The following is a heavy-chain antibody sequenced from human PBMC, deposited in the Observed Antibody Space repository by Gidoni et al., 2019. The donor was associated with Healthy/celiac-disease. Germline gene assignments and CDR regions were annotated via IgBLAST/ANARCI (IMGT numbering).Heavy chain of an antibody. J-gene: IGHJ4*02. CDR2: IYTSGST. D-gene: IGHD5-18*01. CDR1: GGSISSGSYY. CDR3: ASGYSYGYYFDY. V-gene: IGHV4-61*02. Sequence: QVQLQESGPGLVKPSQTLSLTCTVSGGSISSGSYYWSWIRQPAGKGLEWIGRIYTSGSTNYNPSLKSRVTISVDTSKNQFSLKLSSVTAADTAVYYCASGYSYGYYFDYWGQGTLVTVSS.